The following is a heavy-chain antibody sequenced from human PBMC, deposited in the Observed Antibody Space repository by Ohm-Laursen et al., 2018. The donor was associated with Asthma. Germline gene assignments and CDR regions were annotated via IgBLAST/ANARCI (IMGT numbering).Heavy chain of an antibody. CDR3: AKDWWWEP. J-gene: IGHJ4*02. CDR2: IWYDGSNK. D-gene: IGHD2-15*01. CDR1: GFTFSSYG. Sequence: SLRLSCTASGFTFSSYGMHWVRQAPGKGLEWVAVIWYDGSNKYYTDSVKGRFTISRDNSKNTLYLQMSSLRADDTAVYYCAKDWWWEPGGQGTLVTVSS. V-gene: IGHV3-30*18.